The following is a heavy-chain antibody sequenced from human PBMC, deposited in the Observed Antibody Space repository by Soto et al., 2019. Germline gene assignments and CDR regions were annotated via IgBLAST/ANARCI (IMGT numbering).Heavy chain of an antibody. V-gene: IGHV4-34*01. J-gene: IGHJ6*03. D-gene: IGHD6-13*01. CDR2: INHSGST. CDR3: ARGDAGYSSSWYRYYYYMDV. CDR1: GGSFSGYY. Sequence: PSETLSLTCAVYGGSFSGYYWSWIRQPPGKGLEWIGEINHSGSTNYNPSLKSRVTISVDTSKNQFSLKLSSVTAADTAVYYCARGDAGYSSSWYRYYYYMDVWGKGTTVTVSS.